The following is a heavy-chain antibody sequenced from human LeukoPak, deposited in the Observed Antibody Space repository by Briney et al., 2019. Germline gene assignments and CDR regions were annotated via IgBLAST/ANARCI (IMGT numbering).Heavy chain of an antibody. CDR3: ARWPHCQDF. CDR1: GFTFSDFY. V-gene: IGHV3-7*03. J-gene: IGHJ4*02. CDR2: INKDGSEE. Sequence: GGSLRLSCAASGFTFSDFYMSWVRQAPGKGLEWVANINKDGSEEKYVDSVKGRFTISRDNAKNSLYLQMSSLRADDTAVYYCARWPHCQDFWGRGTRVAVSS.